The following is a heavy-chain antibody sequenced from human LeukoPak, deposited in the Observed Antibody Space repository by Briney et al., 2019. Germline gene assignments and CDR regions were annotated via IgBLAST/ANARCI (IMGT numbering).Heavy chain of an antibody. CDR1: GGSISSYY. V-gene: IGHV4-4*09. Sequence: SDTLSLTCTVSGGSISSYYWSCVREPPGKGLEWIGYSYTSGSTNYIPFLKSRVTISVDTSKNQSSLKLSSVTAADTAVYYCARLNYDFWSVNWFDPWGPGTLVTVSS. CDR2: SYTSGST. D-gene: IGHD3-3*01. J-gene: IGHJ5*02. CDR3: ARLNYDFWSVNWFDP.